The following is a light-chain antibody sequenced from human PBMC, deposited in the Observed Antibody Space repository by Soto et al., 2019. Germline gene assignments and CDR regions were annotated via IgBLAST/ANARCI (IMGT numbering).Light chain of an antibody. Sequence: QSVLTQPPSVSGAPGQRVTISCTGSNSNIGAGYDVHWYQQLPGTAPKLLIYGTTNRPSGVPNRFFGSESGTSASLAITGLQAEDEADYYCQSYDTSLSGSRVFGGGTKLTVL. V-gene: IGLV1-40*01. J-gene: IGLJ2*01. CDR1: NSNIGAGYD. CDR3: QSYDTSLSGSRV. CDR2: GTT.